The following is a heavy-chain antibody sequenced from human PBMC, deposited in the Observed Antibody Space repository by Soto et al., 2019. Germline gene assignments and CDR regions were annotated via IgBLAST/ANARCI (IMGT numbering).Heavy chain of an antibody. V-gene: IGHV4-34*01. CDR2: INHGGST. CDR3: AKLSDFWSGYYYGWFEP. D-gene: IGHD3-3*01. CDR1: GESLSDSY. Sequence: SETLSLTCDVYGESLSDSYWSWIRQPPGKGLEWIGEINHGGSTNYNPSLKSRVSISVDTSKNQFSLKLSSVTAADTAVYYCAKLSDFWSGYYYGWFEPWGQGTLVT. J-gene: IGHJ5*02.